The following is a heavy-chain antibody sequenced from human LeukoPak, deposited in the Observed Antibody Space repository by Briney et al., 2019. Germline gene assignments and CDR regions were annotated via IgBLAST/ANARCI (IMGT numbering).Heavy chain of an antibody. CDR1: GGSISSGSYY. D-gene: IGHD3-22*01. J-gene: IGHJ4*02. Sequence: SETLSLTCTVSGGSISSGSYYWSWIRQPPGKGLEWIGEINHSGSTNYNPSLKSRVTISVDTSKNQFSLKLRSVTAADTAVYYCARVTGYVIEDYFDYWGQGTLVTVSS. CDR3: ARVTGYVIEDYFDY. V-gene: IGHV4-39*07. CDR2: INHSGST.